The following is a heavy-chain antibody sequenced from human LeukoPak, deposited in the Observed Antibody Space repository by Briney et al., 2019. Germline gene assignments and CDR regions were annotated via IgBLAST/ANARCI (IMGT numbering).Heavy chain of an antibody. CDR1: GGSISSGGYS. CDR3: ARVLNTAMIDQ. Sequence: SQTLSLTCAVSGGSISSGGYSWSWIRQPPGKGLEWIGYIYYSGSTYYNPSLKSRVNISIDTSKNQFSLKLSSVTAADTAVYYCARVLNTAMIDQWGQGTLVTVSS. J-gene: IGHJ4*02. CDR2: IYYSGST. D-gene: IGHD5-18*01. V-gene: IGHV4-31*11.